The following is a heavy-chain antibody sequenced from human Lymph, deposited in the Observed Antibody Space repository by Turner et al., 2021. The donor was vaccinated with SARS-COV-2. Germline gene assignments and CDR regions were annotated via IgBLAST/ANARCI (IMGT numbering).Heavy chain of an antibody. CDR2: SYYSGSN. V-gene: IGHV4-39*01. CDR1: GGSISSSSHY. CDR3: ARLVRRAEYYFDY. Sequence: QLQLQESGPGVVKPSEPLSLTCTVSGGSISSSSHYWGWLRQPPGRGLEWIGHSYYSGSNYYNPSLKSRVTTSVDTSKNQFSLKLSSVTAADTAVYYCARLVRRAEYYFDYWGQGTLVTVSS. D-gene: IGHD3-10*01. J-gene: IGHJ4*02.